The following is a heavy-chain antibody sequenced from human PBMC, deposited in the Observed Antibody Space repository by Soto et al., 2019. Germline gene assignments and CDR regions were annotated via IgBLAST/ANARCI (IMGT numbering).Heavy chain of an antibody. J-gene: IGHJ4*02. Sequence: QVQLVQSGAEVKKPGSSVKVSCKASGGTFSSYAISWVRQAPGQGLEWMGGIIPIFGTANYAQKFQGRVTITADESTSTAYMELSSLRSEDTALYYCARGVIDYYYVWGSPSHFDYWGQGTLVTVSS. D-gene: IGHD3-16*01. CDR2: IIPIFGTA. V-gene: IGHV1-69*12. CDR1: GGTFSSYA. CDR3: ARGVIDYYYVWGSPSHFDY.